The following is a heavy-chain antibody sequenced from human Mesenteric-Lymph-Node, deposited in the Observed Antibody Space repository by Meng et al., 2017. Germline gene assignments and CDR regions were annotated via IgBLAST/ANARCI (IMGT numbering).Heavy chain of an antibody. CDR3: ARGLLWFGAAPYY. D-gene: IGHD3-10*01. V-gene: IGHV4-31*03. CDR1: GGSISSGGYY. CDR2: IYYSGST. J-gene: IGHJ4*02. Sequence: SETLSLTCTVSGGSISSGGYYWSWIRQHPGKGLEWIGYIYYSGSTYYNPSLKSRVTISVDTSKNQFSLKLSSVTAADTVVYYCARGLLWFGAAPYYWGQGTLVTVSS.